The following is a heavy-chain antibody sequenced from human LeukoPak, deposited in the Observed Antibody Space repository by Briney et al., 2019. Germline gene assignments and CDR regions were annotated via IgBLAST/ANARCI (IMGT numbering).Heavy chain of an antibody. CDR2: IYYSGST. Sequence: SETLSLTCTVSGGSISSYYWSWIRQPPGKGLEWIGYIYYSGSTNYNPSLKSRVTISVDTSKNQFSLKLSSVTAADTAVYYCARGHDFWSGYYGYWGQGTLVTVSP. CDR3: ARGHDFWSGYYGY. D-gene: IGHD3-3*01. V-gene: IGHV4-59*08. J-gene: IGHJ4*02. CDR1: GGSISSYY.